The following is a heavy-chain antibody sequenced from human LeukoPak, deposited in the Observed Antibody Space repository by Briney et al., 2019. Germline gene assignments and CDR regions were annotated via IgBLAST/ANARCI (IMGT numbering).Heavy chain of an antibody. J-gene: IGHJ4*02. CDR1: GGSISSSSYY. CDR2: IYYSGST. CDR3: ASLHSGSLDY. Sequence: PSETLSLTCTVSGGSISSSSYYWGWIRQPPGKGLEWIGSIYYSGSTYYNPSLKSRVTISVDTSKNQFSLKLSSVTAADTAVYYCASLHSGSLDYWGQGTLVTVSS. V-gene: IGHV4-39*01. D-gene: IGHD1-26*01.